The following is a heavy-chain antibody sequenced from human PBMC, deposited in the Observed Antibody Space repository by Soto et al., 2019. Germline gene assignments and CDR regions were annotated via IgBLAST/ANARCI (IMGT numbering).Heavy chain of an antibody. CDR3: ARGSGPRGRPY. CDR1: GFIFNNYW. J-gene: IGHJ4*02. V-gene: IGHV3-74*01. D-gene: IGHD6-25*01. CDR2: INGDGSTT. Sequence: GGSLGLSCAASGFIFNNYWMHWVRQAPGKGLVWVARINGDGSTTTYVDSVKGRFTISRDNAKNTVYLQMNSLRVEDTAVYYCARGSGPRGRPYWGQGILVTVSS.